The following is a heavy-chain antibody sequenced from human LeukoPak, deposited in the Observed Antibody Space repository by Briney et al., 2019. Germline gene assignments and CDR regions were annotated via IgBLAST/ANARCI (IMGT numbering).Heavy chain of an antibody. V-gene: IGHV1-2*02. J-gene: IGHJ3*02. CDR3: ARSYYYDSSGYYYVENAFDI. Sequence: ASVKVSCKASGYTFTGYYMHWVRQAPGQGLEWMGWINPNSGGTNYAQKFQGRVTMTRDTSISTAYMELSRLRSDDTAVYYCARSYYYDSSGYYYVENAFDIWGQGTMVTVSS. CDR2: INPNSGGT. CDR1: GYTFTGYY. D-gene: IGHD3-22*01.